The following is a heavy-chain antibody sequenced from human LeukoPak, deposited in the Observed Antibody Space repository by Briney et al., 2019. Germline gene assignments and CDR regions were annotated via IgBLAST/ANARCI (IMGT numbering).Heavy chain of an antibody. D-gene: IGHD3-10*01. CDR3: AKDRGPN. Sequence: GGSLRLSCAASGCTFSTYAMTWGRQAPGKGLGWVSAISGSSGSTYYADSLKGRFTISRDNSKNTLYLQMNRLRAEDTAVYYCAKDRGPNWGQGTLVTVSS. CDR2: ISGSSGST. CDR1: GCTFSTYA. V-gene: IGHV3-23*01. J-gene: IGHJ4*02.